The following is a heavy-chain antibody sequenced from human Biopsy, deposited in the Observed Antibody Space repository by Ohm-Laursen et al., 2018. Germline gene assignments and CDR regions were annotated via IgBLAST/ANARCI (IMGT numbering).Heavy chain of an antibody. V-gene: IGHV4-59*01. CDR1: GGSMGSFF. Sequence: SETLSLTCAVSGGSMGSFFWSWIRQPPGKGLEWIGYIYYSGSTNYNPSLRSRVTISVDRSKNQFSLELSSVTAADTAVYYCARVGAGAPSIDYFDYWGQEALVTVSS. CDR2: IYYSGST. J-gene: IGHJ4*02. CDR3: ARVGAGAPSIDYFDY. D-gene: IGHD1-26*01.